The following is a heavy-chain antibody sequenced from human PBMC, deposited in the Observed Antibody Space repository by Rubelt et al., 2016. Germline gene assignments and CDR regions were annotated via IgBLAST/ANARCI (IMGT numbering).Heavy chain of an antibody. D-gene: IGHD2-15*01. J-gene: IGHJ4*02. V-gene: IGHV4-34*02. CDR3: ARGVHCSGGSCYWLSYFDD. Sequence: QVQLRQWGAGLLKPSETLSLTCAVYDGSFSAYYWSWIRQPPGKGLEWIGEITHSGSTYYNSSLQSRVSISVDTSKTQFSLKLSSMTGSDTALYYCARGVHCSGGSCYWLSYFDDWGQGTLVIVSS. CDR2: ITHSGST. CDR1: DGSFSAYY.